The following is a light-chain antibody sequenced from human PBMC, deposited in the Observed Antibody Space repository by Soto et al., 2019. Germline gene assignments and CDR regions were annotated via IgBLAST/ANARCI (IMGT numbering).Light chain of an antibody. Sequence: TQSPATLSLSVGDRVTLTCRASQSISSWLAWYQQKPGKAPKLLIYAASSMQSGAPSRFSGSGSGTHFTLTISSLEPEDFAAYYCQQRNVCPITFGQGTRLEIK. CDR2: AAS. V-gene: IGKV1-5*01. CDR1: QSISSW. J-gene: IGKJ5*01. CDR3: QQRNVCPIT.